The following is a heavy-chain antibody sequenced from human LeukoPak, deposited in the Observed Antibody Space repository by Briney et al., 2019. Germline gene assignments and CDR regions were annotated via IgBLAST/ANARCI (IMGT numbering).Heavy chain of an antibody. Sequence: ASVKVSCKASGYTFTSYGISWVRQAPGQGLEWMGWINTNTGNPTYAQGFTGRFVFSLDTSVSTAYLQISSLKAEDTAVYYCARGRALGYCSGGSCAYYYYYYMDVWGKGTTVTVSS. J-gene: IGHJ6*03. CDR1: GYTFTSYG. CDR2: INTNTGNP. D-gene: IGHD2-15*01. CDR3: ARGRALGYCSGGSCAYYYYYYMDV. V-gene: IGHV7-4-1*02.